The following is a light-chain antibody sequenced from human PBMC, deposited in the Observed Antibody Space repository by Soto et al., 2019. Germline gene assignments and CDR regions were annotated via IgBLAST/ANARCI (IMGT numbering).Light chain of an antibody. CDR3: SSYPTSSTLV. J-gene: IGLJ1*01. CDR2: EVT. V-gene: IGLV2-14*01. CDR1: SSDIGISKY. Sequence: QSVLTQPASVSGSPGQSIAISCTGSSSDIGISKYVSWYQQHPGKVPQLIIYEVTNRPSGVSNRFSGSKSGNTASLTTSGLQAEDVADYYCSSYPTSSTLVFGTGTKLTVL.